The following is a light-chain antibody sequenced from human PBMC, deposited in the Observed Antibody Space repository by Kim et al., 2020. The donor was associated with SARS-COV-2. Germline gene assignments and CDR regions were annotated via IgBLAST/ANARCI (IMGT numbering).Light chain of an antibody. V-gene: IGLV3-1*01. CDR1: KLGERY. CDR3: QVGDSKV. J-gene: IGLJ2*01. Sequence: VAVAPGQTASITGSGDKLGERYVCWYKQKPGQAPGLVICQDNKRPSGIPERFSGSNSGNTATLTISGTQAIDEADYWCQVGDSKVFGGGTQLTVL. CDR2: QDN.